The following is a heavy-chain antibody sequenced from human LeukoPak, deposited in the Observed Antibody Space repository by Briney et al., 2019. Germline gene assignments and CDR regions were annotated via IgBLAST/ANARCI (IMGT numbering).Heavy chain of an antibody. CDR3: ARGKQWLVLTGGYYFDY. CDR2: INHSGST. Sequence: SEALSLTCAVYGGSFSGYYWSWIRQPPGKGLEWIGEINHSGSTNYNPSLKSRVTISVDTSKNQFSLKLSSVTAADTAVYYRARGKQWLVLTGGYYFDYWGQGTLVTVSS. J-gene: IGHJ4*02. V-gene: IGHV4-34*01. CDR1: GGSFSGYY. D-gene: IGHD6-19*01.